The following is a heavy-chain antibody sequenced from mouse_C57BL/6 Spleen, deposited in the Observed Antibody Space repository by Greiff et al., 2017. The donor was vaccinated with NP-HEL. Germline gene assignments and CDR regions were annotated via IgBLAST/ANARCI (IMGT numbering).Heavy chain of an antibody. J-gene: IGHJ2*01. D-gene: IGHD1-1*01. CDR3: ARSKLYYGSSPDY. CDR2: IYPSDSET. CDR1: GYTFTSYW. V-gene: IGHV1-61*01. Sequence: QVQLQQPGAELVRPGSSVKLSCKASGYTFTSYWMDWVKQRPGQGLEWIGNIYPSDSETHYNQKFKDKATLTVDKSSSTAYMQLSSLTSEDSAVYYCARSKLYYGSSPDYWGQGTTLTVSS.